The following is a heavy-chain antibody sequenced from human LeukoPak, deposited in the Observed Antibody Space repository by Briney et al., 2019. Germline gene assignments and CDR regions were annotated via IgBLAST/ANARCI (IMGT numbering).Heavy chain of an antibody. D-gene: IGHD4-17*01. J-gene: IGHJ4*02. CDR2: IYNSGST. Sequence: SETLSLTCTVSGGSISSGSHYWSWIRQHPGKGLEWIGYIYNSGSTYYYPSLKSRVTISVDTSKNQFSLKLSSMTAADTAVYYCARGLNDYGDFRHFDYWGQGTLVTVSS. CDR3: ARGLNDYGDFRHFDY. CDR1: GGSISSGSHY. V-gene: IGHV4-31*03.